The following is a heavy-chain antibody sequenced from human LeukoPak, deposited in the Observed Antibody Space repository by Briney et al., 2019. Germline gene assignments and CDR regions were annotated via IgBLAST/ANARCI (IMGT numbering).Heavy chain of an antibody. D-gene: IGHD5-12*01. CDR3: AREVEWLRDAFL. Sequence: SVKVSCKASGGTFSSYTIRWVRQAPGQGLEWMGGIIPIFGTANYAQKFQGRVTITADESTSTAYKELNSLRSEDTAVYYCAREVEWLRDAFLWGQGTLVTVSS. J-gene: IGHJ4*02. CDR1: GGTFSSYT. CDR2: IIPIFGTA. V-gene: IGHV1-69*13.